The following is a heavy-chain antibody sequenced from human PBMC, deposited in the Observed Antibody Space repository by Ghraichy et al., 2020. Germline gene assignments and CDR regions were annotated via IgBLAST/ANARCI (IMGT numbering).Heavy chain of an antibody. CDR2: ISESSITI. V-gene: IGHV3-48*01. D-gene: IGHD6-13*01. CDR1: GFSFSDYS. J-gene: IGHJ2*01. CDR3: ARFPLPRRAAVGDWYFEL. Sequence: GGSLRLSCEGSGFSFSDYSMIWVRLTPRKALEWVSYISESSITIFYTDSVKGRFTISRDNAKNSLYLQMNSLRAEDTAVYYCARFPLPRRAAVGDWYFELWGRG.